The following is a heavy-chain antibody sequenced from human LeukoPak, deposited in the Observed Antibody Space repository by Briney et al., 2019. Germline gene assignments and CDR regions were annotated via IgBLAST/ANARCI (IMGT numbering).Heavy chain of an antibody. Sequence: ASVKVSCKASGYTFTSYYMHWVPQAPGHGLEWMGIINPSGGSTSYAQKFQGRVTMTRDTSTSTVYMELSSLRSEDTAVYYCATEVVQLWLCFDRWGQGTLVTVSS. CDR2: INPSGGST. D-gene: IGHD1-1*01. CDR1: GYTFTSYY. J-gene: IGHJ4*02. CDR3: ATEVVQLWLCFDR. V-gene: IGHV1-46*01.